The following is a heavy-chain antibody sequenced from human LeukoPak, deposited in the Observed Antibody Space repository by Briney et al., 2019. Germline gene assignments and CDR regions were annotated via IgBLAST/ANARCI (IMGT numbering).Heavy chain of an antibody. J-gene: IGHJ4*02. D-gene: IGHD2-2*01. CDR2: INSDGSST. CDR1: GFTFSSYW. V-gene: IGHV3-74*01. Sequence: PGGSLRLSCAASGFTFSSYWMHWVRQAPGKGLVWVSRINSDGSSTSYADSVKGRFTISRDNAKNTLYLQMNSLRAEDTAVYYCARVREYQLLEPFDYWGQGTLVTVSS. CDR3: ARVREYQLLEPFDY.